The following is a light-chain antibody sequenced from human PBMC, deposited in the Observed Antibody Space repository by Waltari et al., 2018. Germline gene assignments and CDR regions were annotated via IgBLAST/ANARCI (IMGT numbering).Light chain of an antibody. Sequence: QSALTQPPSASGSLGQSVAISCTGTSSAVGGYDLVSWYQQHPGKAPNLIIYEVNKQPSGVPDRFSGSKSGNTASLTVSGLQAEDEADYYCTSYAGSNNLPFGGGTKLTVL. J-gene: IGLJ2*01. V-gene: IGLV2-8*01. CDR1: SSAVGGYDL. CDR2: EVN. CDR3: TSYAGSNNLP.